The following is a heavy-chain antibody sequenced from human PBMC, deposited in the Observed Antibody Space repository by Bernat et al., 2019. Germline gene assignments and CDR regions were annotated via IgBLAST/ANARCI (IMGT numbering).Heavy chain of an antibody. Sequence: QVQLVQSGAEVKKPGASVKVSCKASGYTFTSYGISWVRQAPGQGLEWMGWISAYNGNTNYAQKLQGRVTMTTGTSPSTAYMELRSLRSDDTAGYYCAGAGDDILTGNWFDPRGQGTLVTVSS. CDR1: GYTFTSYG. CDR3: AGAGDDILTGNWFDP. CDR2: ISAYNGNT. J-gene: IGHJ5*02. D-gene: IGHD3-9*01. V-gene: IGHV1-18*01.